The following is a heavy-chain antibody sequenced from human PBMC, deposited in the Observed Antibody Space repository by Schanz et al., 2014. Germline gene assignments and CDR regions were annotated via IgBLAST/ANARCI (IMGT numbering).Heavy chain of an antibody. V-gene: IGHV3-48*04. D-gene: IGHD3-3*01. J-gene: IGHJ4*02. Sequence: VQLVESGGGVVQPGRSLRLSCAASGFTFTTYAMTWVRQAPGKGLEWVSYISNSGTTIYYADSVKGRFTISRDNAKNSLYLQMNSLRVEDTAVYYCARGVRIDYWGQGTLVTVSS. CDR2: ISNSGTTI. CDR3: ARGVRIDY. CDR1: GFTFTTYA.